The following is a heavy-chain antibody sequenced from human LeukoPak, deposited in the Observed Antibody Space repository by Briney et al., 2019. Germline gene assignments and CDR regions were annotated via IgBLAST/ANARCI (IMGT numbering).Heavy chain of an antibody. CDR1: GFTFSSHG. V-gene: IGHV3-33*06. CDR3: AKDYYDSSGPYYFDY. J-gene: IGHJ4*02. CDR2: IWYDGSKK. Sequence: GGSLRLSCAASGFTFSSHGMHWVRQAPGKGLEWVAIIWYDGSKKYYGESVKGRFTISRDNSKNTLYLQMNSLRAEDTAVYYCAKDYYDSSGPYYFDYWGQGTLVTVSS. D-gene: IGHD3-22*01.